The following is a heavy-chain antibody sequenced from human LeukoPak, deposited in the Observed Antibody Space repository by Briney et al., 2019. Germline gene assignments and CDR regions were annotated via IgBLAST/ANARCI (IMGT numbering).Heavy chain of an antibody. CDR2: IYYSGST. D-gene: IGHD3-9*01. Sequence: SETLSLTCTVSGGSISSYYWSWIRQPPGKGLEWIGYIYYSGSTNYNPSLKSRVTISVDTSKNQFSLKLSSVTAADTAVYYCARGRLRYFDWLDYYYYMDVWGKGTTVTVSS. CDR1: GGSISSYY. CDR3: ARGRLRYFDWLDYYYYMDV. J-gene: IGHJ6*03. V-gene: IGHV4-59*01.